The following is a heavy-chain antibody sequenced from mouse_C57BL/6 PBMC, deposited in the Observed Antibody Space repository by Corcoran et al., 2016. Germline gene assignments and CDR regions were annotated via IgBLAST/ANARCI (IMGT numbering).Heavy chain of an antibody. CDR1: GYTFTDYY. CDR2: INPYNGGT. D-gene: IGHD1-1*01. CDR3: ARGHYYGSSYAWFAY. Sequence: EVQLQQSGPVLVKPGASVKMSCKASGYTFTDYYMNWVKQSHGKSLEWIGVINPYNGGTSYNQKFKGKATLTVDKSSSTAYMELNSLTSEDSAVYYCARGHYYGSSYAWFAYWGQGTLVTVSA. J-gene: IGHJ3*01. V-gene: IGHV1-19*01.